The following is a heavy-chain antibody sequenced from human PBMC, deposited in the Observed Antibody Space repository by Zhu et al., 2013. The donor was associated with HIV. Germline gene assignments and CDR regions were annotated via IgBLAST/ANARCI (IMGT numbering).Heavy chain of an antibody. Sequence: QVQLMQSGAEVKKPGASVKVSCKASGYIFSHYGISWVRQAPGQGLEWMGWINPNSGGTNYAQKFQGRVTMTRDTSISTAYMELSRLRSDDTAVYYCARESIAVASLYGMDVWGKGTTVTVSS. V-gene: IGHV1-2*02. CDR2: INPNSGGT. CDR1: GYIFSHYG. D-gene: IGHD6-19*01. CDR3: ARESIAVASLYGMDV. J-gene: IGHJ6*04.